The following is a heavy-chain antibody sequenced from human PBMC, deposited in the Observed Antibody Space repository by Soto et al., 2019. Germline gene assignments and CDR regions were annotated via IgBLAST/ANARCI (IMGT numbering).Heavy chain of an antibody. CDR1: GYTFTSYG. Sequence: QVHLVQSGAEVKKPGASVKVSCKASGYTFTSYGITWVRQAPGQGLEWMGWISAHNGNTDYAQKLQGRVNVTRDTSTRTAYMELRRLRSDDTSVYYCARGRYGDYWGQGALVTVSS. J-gene: IGHJ4*02. CDR2: ISAHNGNT. CDR3: ARGRYGDY. D-gene: IGHD1-1*01. V-gene: IGHV1-18*01.